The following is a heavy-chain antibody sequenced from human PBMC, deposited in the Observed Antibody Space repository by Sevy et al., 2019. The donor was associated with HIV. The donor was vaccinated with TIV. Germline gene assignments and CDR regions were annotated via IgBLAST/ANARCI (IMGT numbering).Heavy chain of an antibody. CDR3: ARDRYTYGSYYFDY. CDR1: GFTFSDYY. J-gene: IGHJ4*02. V-gene: IGHV3-11*01. CDR2: ISSSGSTI. D-gene: IGHD5-18*01. Sequence: GGSLRLSCAASGFTFSDYYMSWIRQAPGKGLEWVSYISSSGSTIYYADSVKGRFPISRDNAKNSLYLQMNSLRAEDTAVYYCARDRYTYGSYYFDYWGQGTLVTVSS.